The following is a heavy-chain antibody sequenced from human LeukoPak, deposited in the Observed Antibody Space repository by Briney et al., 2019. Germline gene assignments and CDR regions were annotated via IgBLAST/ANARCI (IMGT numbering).Heavy chain of an antibody. J-gene: IGHJ4*02. D-gene: IGHD3-9*01. CDR1: GFTFSTYS. CDR2: ISDSGGYT. Sequence: GGSLRLSCAASGFTFSTYSMNWVRQSPGKGLEWVSAISDSGGYTYYADSEKGRFTISRDNAKNSLYLQMNSLKAEDTAVYYCARETGPFDFWGQGALVTVSS. V-gene: IGHV3-21*01. CDR3: ARETGPFDF.